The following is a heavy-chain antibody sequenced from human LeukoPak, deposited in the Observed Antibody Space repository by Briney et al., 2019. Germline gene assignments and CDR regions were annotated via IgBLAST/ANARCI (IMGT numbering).Heavy chain of an antibody. V-gene: IGHV3-23*01. CDR1: GFTFSYNA. D-gene: IGHD5-12*01. CDR2: ILGSGDST. J-gene: IGHJ4*02. CDR3: ASSGYDYVSSQGY. Sequence: GGSLRLSCAASGFTFSYNAMAWVRQAPGKGLEWVSGILGSGDSTYYADAVKGRFTISRDNSKNTLYLQMNSLRAEDTAVYYCASSGYDYVSSQGYWGQGTLVTVSS.